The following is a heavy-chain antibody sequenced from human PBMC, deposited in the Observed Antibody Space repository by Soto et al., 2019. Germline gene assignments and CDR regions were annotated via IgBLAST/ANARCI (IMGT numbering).Heavy chain of an antibody. CDR3: AKDYFEYSSSPGGFNY. J-gene: IGHJ4*02. D-gene: IGHD6-6*01. CDR1: GFTFSSYG. CDR2: ISYDGSNK. V-gene: IGHV3-30*18. Sequence: GGSLRLSCAASGFTFSSYGMHWVRQAPGKGLEWVAVISYDGSNKYYADSVKGRFTISRDNSKNTLYLQMNSLRAEDTAVYYCAKDYFEYSSSPGGFNYWGQGTLVTVS.